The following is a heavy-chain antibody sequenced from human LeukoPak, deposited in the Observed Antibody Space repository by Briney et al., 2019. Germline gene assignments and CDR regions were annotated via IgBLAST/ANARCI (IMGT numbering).Heavy chain of an antibody. CDR2: ISYDASNK. J-gene: IGHJ4*02. Sequence: GGSLRLSCAASGFTFSRYSMHWVRRTPGKGLEWVAVISYDASNKYYADSVKGRFTISRDNSKNTLYLQMNSLRAEDTAVYYCAKSRGYDVSGPLDYWGQGTLVTVSS. CDR3: AKSRGYDVSGPLDY. CDR1: GFTFSRYS. D-gene: IGHD6-25*01. V-gene: IGHV3-30*18.